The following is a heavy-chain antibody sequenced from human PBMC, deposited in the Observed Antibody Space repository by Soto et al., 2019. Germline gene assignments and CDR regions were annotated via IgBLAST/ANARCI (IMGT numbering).Heavy chain of an antibody. CDR1: GFTFSSYA. CDR2: ISGSGGST. D-gene: IGHD6-13*01. CDR3: AKLPSSSWYLDY. V-gene: IGHV3-23*01. Sequence: EVQLLESGGGLVQPGGSLRLSCAASGFTFSSYAMSWDRQAPGKGLEWVSAISGSGGSTYYADSVKGRFTISRDNSKNTLYLQMNSLRAEDTAVYYCAKLPSSSWYLDYWGQGTLVTVSS. J-gene: IGHJ4*02.